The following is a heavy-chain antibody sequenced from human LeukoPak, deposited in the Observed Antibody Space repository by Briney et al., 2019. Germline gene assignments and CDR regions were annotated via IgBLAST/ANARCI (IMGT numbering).Heavy chain of an antibody. D-gene: IGHD5-24*01. CDR3: ARESSGWLQLFDY. V-gene: IGHV3-66*01. CDR2: SYSGGST. J-gene: IGHJ4*02. Sequence: GGSLRLSCAASGFTFSRYDMSWVRQAPGRGLEWVLVSYSGGSTYYADSVKGRFTISRDNSKNTVYLQMNSLRAEDTAVYYCARESSGWLQLFDYWGQGTLVTVSS. CDR1: GFTFSRYD.